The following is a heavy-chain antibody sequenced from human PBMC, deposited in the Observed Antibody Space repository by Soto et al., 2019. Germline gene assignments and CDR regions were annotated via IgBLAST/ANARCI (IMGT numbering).Heavy chain of an antibody. D-gene: IGHD2-21*02. Sequence: SETLSLTCTVSDDSVSSSSYYWGWIRQPPGKGLEWIGDIYYSGSPSYNPSLKSRVTISLDTSRNQISLKLNSVTAADTAVYYCARRDCGGDCYSWYYWGQGTLVTVSS. CDR3: ARRDCGGDCYSWYY. CDR2: IYYSGSP. J-gene: IGHJ4*02. V-gene: IGHV4-39*01. CDR1: DDSVSSSSYY.